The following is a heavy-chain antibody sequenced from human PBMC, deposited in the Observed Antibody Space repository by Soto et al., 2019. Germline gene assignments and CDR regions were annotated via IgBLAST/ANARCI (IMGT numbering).Heavy chain of an antibody. D-gene: IGHD6-19*01. CDR3: ARTNSSGCYFDY. J-gene: IGHJ4*02. CDR2: IWYDGSNK. CDR1: GFTFSSYG. V-gene: IGHV3-33*01. Sequence: GGSLRLSCAASGFTFSSYGMHWVRQAPGKGLEWVAVIWYDGSNKYYADSVKGRFTISRDNSKNTLYLQMNSLRAEDTAVYYWARTNSSGCYFDYWGQGTLVTVSS.